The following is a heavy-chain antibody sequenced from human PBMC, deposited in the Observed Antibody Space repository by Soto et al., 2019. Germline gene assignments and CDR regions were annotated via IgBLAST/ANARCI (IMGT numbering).Heavy chain of an antibody. Sequence: ASVKVSCKASGYTFTSYAMHWVRQAPGQRLEWMGWINAGNGNTKYSQKFQGRVTITRDTSASTAYMELSSLRSEDTAVYYCARLSTTGTTASFYYYYYGMDVWGQGTTVTVSS. V-gene: IGHV1-3*01. J-gene: IGHJ6*02. CDR3: ARLSTTGTTASFYYYYYGMDV. CDR2: INAGNGNT. CDR1: GYTFTSYA. D-gene: IGHD1-1*01.